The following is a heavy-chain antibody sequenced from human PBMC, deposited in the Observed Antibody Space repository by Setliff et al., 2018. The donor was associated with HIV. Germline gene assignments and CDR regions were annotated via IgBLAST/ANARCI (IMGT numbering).Heavy chain of an antibody. CDR2: FDPEYDKT. CDR1: GYTLTELS. Sequence: GASVKVSCKVSGYTLTELSMHWVRQAPGKGLEWMGGFDPEYDKTFYAQKFQGRVTMSEDTSTDTAYMELTSLRSEDTAVYYCATRAYDSSGYLRSRVSGAAFDIWGQGTMVTVSS. D-gene: IGHD3-22*01. CDR3: ATRAYDSSGYLRSRVSGAAFDI. V-gene: IGHV1-24*01. J-gene: IGHJ3*02.